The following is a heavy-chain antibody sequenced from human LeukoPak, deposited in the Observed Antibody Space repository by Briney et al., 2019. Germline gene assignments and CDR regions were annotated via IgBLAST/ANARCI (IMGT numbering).Heavy chain of an antibody. V-gene: IGHV3-7*01. CDR3: ARDERVGYYIY. Sequence: GGSLRLSCEVSGFTYTDYWMSWVPRAPGGGLGGVANIKEDGSVKQHADSVRGRFTISRNNAKSSLYLQMSSLKAEDSAVYYCARDERVGYYIYWGQGTLVTVSS. J-gene: IGHJ4*01. CDR2: IKEDGSVK. CDR1: GFTYTDYW. D-gene: IGHD3-22*01.